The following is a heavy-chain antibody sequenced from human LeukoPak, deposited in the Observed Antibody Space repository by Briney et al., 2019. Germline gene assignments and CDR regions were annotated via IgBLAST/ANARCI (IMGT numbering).Heavy chain of an antibody. CDR2: ISSSSSYI. Sequence: PGGSLRLSCAASGFTFSSYSMNWVRQAPGKGLEWVSSISSSSSYIYYADSVKGRFTISRDNAKNSLYLQMNSLRAEDTAVYYCARDRGYCSGGSCYPAAFDIWGQGTMVTVSS. CDR1: GFTFSSYS. D-gene: IGHD2-15*01. V-gene: IGHV3-21*01. CDR3: ARDRGYCSGGSCYPAAFDI. J-gene: IGHJ3*02.